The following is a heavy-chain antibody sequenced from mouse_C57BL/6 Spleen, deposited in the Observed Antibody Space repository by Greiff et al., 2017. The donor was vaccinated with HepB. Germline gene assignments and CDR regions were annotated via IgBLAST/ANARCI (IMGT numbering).Heavy chain of an antibody. Sequence: EVQVVESGGGLVKPGGSLKLSCAASGFTFSSYAMSWVRQTPEKRLEWVATISDGGSYTYYPDNVKGRFTISRDNAKHNLYLQMSHLKSEDTAMYYCAREATTDYWCQGPTLTVSS. D-gene: IGHD1-1*01. V-gene: IGHV5-4*01. CDR3: AREATTDY. CDR1: GFTFSSYA. CDR2: ISDGGSYT. J-gene: IGHJ2*01.